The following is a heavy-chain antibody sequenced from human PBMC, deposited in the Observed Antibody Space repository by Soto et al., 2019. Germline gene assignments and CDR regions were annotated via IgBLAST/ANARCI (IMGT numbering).Heavy chain of an antibody. CDR2: ISGSGDST. Sequence: EVQLLESGGGLVQPGGSLRLSCAASGFTFSTYAMNWVRQAPGKGLEWVSGISGSGDSTYYADSVKGRFTVSRDNSKNTLYMQMNSPRAEDTAGFYCAEEGNSGWSFGHWGQGTLVTVSS. J-gene: IGHJ4*02. CDR1: GFTFSTYA. V-gene: IGHV3-23*01. D-gene: IGHD6-25*01. CDR3: AEEGNSGWSFGH.